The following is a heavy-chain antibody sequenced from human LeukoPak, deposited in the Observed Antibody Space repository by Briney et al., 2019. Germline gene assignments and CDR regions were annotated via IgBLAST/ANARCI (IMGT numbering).Heavy chain of an antibody. J-gene: IGHJ4*02. CDR1: GFTFSSYA. D-gene: IGHD1-26*01. CDR2: VSAGGGTT. CDR3: AKSGSGSPNTYAY. V-gene: IGHV3-23*01. Sequence: GGSPRLSCAASGFTFSSYAMNWVRQAPGRGLEWVSFVSAGGGTTYYADSVKGRFTISRDNSMDTLYLQMNSLRAEDTALYYCAKSGSGSPNTYAYWGQGTLVTVSS.